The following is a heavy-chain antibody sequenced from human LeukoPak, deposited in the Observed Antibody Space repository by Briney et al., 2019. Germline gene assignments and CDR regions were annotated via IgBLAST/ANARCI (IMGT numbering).Heavy chain of an antibody. CDR2: IRYDGSNK. V-gene: IGHV3-30*02. CDR3: AKQRYQLLYDLDYYYYMDV. CDR1: GFTFSSYG. Sequence: PGGSLRLSCAASGFTFSSYGMHWVRQAPGKGLEWVAFIRYDGSNKYYADSVKGRFTISRDNSKNTLYPQMNSLRAEDTAVYYCAKQRYQLLYDLDYYYYMDVWGKGTTVTVSS. D-gene: IGHD2-2*02. J-gene: IGHJ6*03.